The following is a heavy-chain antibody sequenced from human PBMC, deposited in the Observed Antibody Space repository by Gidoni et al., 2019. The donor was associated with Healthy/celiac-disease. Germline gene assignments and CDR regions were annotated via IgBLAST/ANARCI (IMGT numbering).Heavy chain of an antibody. CDR3: ARDRVREGSGSYCLYY. Sequence: QVQLVESGGGVVQPGRSLRLSCAASGFTFSSYGMHWVRQAPGKGLEWVAVIWYDGSNKYYADSVKGRFTISRDNSKNTLYLQMNSLRAEDTAVYYCARDRVREGSGSYCLYYWGQGTLVTVSS. CDR1: GFTFSSYG. V-gene: IGHV3-33*01. J-gene: IGHJ4*02. CDR2: IWYDGSNK. D-gene: IGHD1-26*01.